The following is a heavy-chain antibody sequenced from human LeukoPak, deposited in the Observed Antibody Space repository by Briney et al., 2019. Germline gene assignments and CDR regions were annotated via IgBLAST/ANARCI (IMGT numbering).Heavy chain of an antibody. D-gene: IGHD4-23*01. J-gene: IGHJ4*02. CDR3: AKERGHSKPFDY. Sequence: GGSLRLSCEVSGFIFSYYGMNWVRQAPGKGLEWVSAISDSGDATYYADSVKGRFAISRDNSKSTLYLQMNNLRAEDTALYYCAKERGHSKPFDYWGQGTLVTVSS. CDR2: ISDSGDAT. CDR1: GFIFSYYG. V-gene: IGHV3-23*01.